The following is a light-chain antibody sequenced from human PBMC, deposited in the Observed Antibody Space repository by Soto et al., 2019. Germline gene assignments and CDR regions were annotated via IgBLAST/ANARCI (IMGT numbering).Light chain of an antibody. CDR2: EVS. Sequence: QSALAQPSSVSGSPGQSITISCTGTSTDVGGYNYVSWYQHHPDKGPKLIIYEVSNRPSGVSDRFSGSKSGNEASLIISGLQAEDEADYYCSSFVHKNNLLFGGGTKLTVL. CDR1: STDVGGYNY. V-gene: IGLV2-14*01. CDR3: SSFVHKNNLL. J-gene: IGLJ2*01.